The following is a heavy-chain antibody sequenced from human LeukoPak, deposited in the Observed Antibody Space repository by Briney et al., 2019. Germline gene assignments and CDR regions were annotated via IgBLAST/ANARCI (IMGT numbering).Heavy chain of an antibody. D-gene: IGHD2-2*01. J-gene: IGHJ4*02. CDR2: IQSNGNEK. CDR3: ARGVTSWPQGPYHFDY. V-gene: IGHV3-30*02. CDR1: GFTFSDYA. Sequence: GGSLRLSCAVSGFTFSDYAMHWVRQAPGKGLEWVASIQSNGNEKYSSDSLKGRFTISRDNSKNTLYLQMNTVRPEDTAVFYCARGVTSWPQGPYHFDYWGQGILITVS.